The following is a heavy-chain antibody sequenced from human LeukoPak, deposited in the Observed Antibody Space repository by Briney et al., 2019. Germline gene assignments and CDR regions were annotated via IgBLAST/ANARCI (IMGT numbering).Heavy chain of an antibody. V-gene: IGHV7-4-1*02. D-gene: IGHD3-9*01. CDR3: AIPPVYYDILTGYYKASPLDY. J-gene: IGHJ4*02. Sequence: ASVKVSCKASGGTFSSYAMNWVRQAPGQGLEWMGWINTNTGNPTYAQGFTGRFVLSLDTSVSTAYLQISSLKAEDTAVYYCAIPPVYYDILTGYYKASPLDYWGQGTLVTVSS. CDR1: GGTFSSYA. CDR2: INTNTGNP.